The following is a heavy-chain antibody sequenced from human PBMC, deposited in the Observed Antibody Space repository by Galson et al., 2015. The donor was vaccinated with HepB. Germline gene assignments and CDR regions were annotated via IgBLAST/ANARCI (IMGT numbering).Heavy chain of an antibody. D-gene: IGHD6-6*01. CDR2: IYYDGSLK. V-gene: IGHV3-33*01. J-gene: IGHJ4*02. CDR1: GFTFRNHG. Sequence: SLRLSCAASGFTFRNHGMHWVRQAPGKGLEWVAVIYYDGSLKYYADSVKGRFTISRDNSRNTLDLEMNSLRAEDTAIYYCARDTASRRLDYWAQGILVIVSS. CDR3: ARDTASRRLDY.